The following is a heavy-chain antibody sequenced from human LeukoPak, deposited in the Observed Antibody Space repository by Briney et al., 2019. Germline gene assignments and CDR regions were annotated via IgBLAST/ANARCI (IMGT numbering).Heavy chain of an antibody. CDR3: ARQTTGGYYYYYMDV. CDR2: VSAYNGNT. J-gene: IGHJ6*03. D-gene: IGHD4-11*01. Sequence: ASVKVSCKASGYTFTNNGISWVRQAPGQGLEWMGWVSAYNGNTYYAQKFQGRVTITADESTSTAYMELSSLRSEDTAVYYCARQTTGGYYYYYMDVWGKGTTVTVSS. CDR1: GYTFTNNG. V-gene: IGHV1-18*01.